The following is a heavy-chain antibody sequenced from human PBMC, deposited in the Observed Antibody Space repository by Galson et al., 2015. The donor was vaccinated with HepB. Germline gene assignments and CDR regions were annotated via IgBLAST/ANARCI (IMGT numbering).Heavy chain of an antibody. Sequence: SVKVSCKASGYTFTSHTIDWLRQAPGQGPEWVGSINTYNGQTNSAQKFQGRVTLTRETSTSTAYMELRSLRYDDTAVFYCARRGVDEEGFDYWGQGTLVTVSS. D-gene: IGHD3-10*01. V-gene: IGHV1-18*04. CDR3: ARRGVDEEGFDY. CDR2: INTYNGQT. J-gene: IGHJ4*02. CDR1: GYTFTSHT.